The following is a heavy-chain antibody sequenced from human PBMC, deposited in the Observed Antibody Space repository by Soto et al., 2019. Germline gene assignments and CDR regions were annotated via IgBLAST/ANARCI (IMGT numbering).Heavy chain of an antibody. J-gene: IGHJ4*02. CDR1: GFTFSNYC. CDR2: ISSDGSST. D-gene: IGHD4-17*01. CDR3: ARGTVMEHDFGDH. V-gene: IGHV3-74*01. Sequence: EVQLVESGGGLVQPGGSLRLSCAASGFTFSNYCMHWVRQVPGKGLVWVSRISSDGSSTSYADSVKGRFIISRDNAKNTFYLQVNSLRGEDTAVYYWARGTVMEHDFGDHWGQGTLGAVSS.